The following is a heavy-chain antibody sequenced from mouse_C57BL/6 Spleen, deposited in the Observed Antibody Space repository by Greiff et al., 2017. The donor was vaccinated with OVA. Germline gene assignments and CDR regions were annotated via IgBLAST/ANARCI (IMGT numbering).Heavy chain of an antibody. Sequence: EVKVVESGGGLVQPGGSMKLSCVASGFTFSNYWMNWVRQSPEKGLEWVAQIRLKSDNYATHYAESVKGRFTISRDDSKSSVYLQMNNLRAEDTGIYYCTGGSPLWAYWGQGTLVTVSA. CDR2: IRLKSDNYAT. J-gene: IGHJ3*01. D-gene: IGHD1-1*01. CDR1: GFTFSNYW. V-gene: IGHV6-3*01. CDR3: TGGSPLWAY.